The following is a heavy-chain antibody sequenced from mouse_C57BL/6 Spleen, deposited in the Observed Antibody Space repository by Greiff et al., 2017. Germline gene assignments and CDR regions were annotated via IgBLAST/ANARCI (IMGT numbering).Heavy chain of an antibody. CDR3: ASYGNYDYAMDY. CDR1: GYSITSGYY. J-gene: IGHJ4*01. V-gene: IGHV3-6*01. D-gene: IGHD2-1*01. CDR2: ISYDGSN. Sequence: EVQLVESGPGLVKPSQSLSLTCSVTGYSITSGYYWNWIRQFPGNKLEWMGYISYDGSNNYNPSLKNRISITRDTSKNQFCLKLNSVTTEDTSTYYCASYGNYDYAMDYWGQGTSVTVSS.